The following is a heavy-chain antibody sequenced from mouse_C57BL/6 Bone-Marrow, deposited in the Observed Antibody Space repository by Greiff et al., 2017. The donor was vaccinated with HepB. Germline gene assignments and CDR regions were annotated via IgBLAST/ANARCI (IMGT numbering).Heavy chain of an antibody. J-gene: IGHJ3*01. D-gene: IGHD2-5*01. CDR3: AKVNYSNYGFAY. CDR2: IWRGGST. Sequence: VHLVESGPGLVQPSQSLSITCTVSGFSLPSYGVHWVRQSPGKGLEWLGVIWRGGSTDYNAAFMSRLSITKDNSKSQVFFKMNSLQADDTAIYYCAKVNYSNYGFAYWGQGTLVTVSA. CDR1: GFSLPSYG. V-gene: IGHV2-5*01.